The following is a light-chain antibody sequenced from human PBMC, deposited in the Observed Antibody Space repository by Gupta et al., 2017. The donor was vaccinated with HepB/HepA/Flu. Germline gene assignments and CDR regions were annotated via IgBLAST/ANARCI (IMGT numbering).Light chain of an antibody. CDR3: QVWDSSSNPWV. CDR2: YNS. V-gene: IGLV3-21*01. J-gene: IGLJ3*02. Sequence: SYMLTQPPSVSLAPGKTATITCGGDNIGNRAVHWYKQKPDQAPILIIYYNSERPSGIPDRFSGSNSGNTATLTISSVEAGDEADYYCQVWDSSSNPWVFGGGTKLTVL. CDR1: NIGNRA.